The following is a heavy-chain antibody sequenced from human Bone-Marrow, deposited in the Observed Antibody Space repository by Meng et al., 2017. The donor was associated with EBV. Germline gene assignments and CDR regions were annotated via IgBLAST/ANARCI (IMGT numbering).Heavy chain of an antibody. V-gene: IGHV4-4*02. Sequence: QLQLQVSGPGLVVPSGNLSRTCAVSGASISSGDLWTWVRQPPGKGLEWIGEVSHSGSTNYNPSLKSRVTISLDKSENQFFLKVTSVTAADTAVYYCAASPGWWRLDYWGQGTLVTVSS. CDR3: AASPGWWRLDY. D-gene: IGHD6-19*01. CDR2: VSHSGST. J-gene: IGHJ4*02. CDR1: GASISSGDL.